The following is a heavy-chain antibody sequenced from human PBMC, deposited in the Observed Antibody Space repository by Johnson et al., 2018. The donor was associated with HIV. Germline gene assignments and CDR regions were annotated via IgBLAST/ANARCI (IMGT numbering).Heavy chain of an antibody. J-gene: IGHJ3*02. Sequence: QVQLVESGGGVVQPRRSLRLSCAASGFAFSGYALHWVRQAPGKGLEWVAVISYDGTKKDYGGSVKGRFTISRDNSKNTLYLQMGSLRAEDMAVYYCARGALSPAAPDAFDIWGQGTMVTVSS. CDR2: ISYDGTKK. V-gene: IGHV3-30*14. D-gene: IGHD6-13*01. CDR1: GFAFSGYA. CDR3: ARGALSPAAPDAFDI.